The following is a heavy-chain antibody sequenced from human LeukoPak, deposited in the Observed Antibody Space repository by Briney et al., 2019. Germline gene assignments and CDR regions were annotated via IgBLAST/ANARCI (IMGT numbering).Heavy chain of an antibody. Sequence: ASVKVSCKASGYTFTDYNLHWVRQAPGEGVEWMGWINPKSGGTKFAQKHQGGITMTADTSIDTAYLELSNLKSDDTAIYYCARSSSGWPLYFDCWGQGTLVTVSS. V-gene: IGHV1-2*02. CDR3: ARSSSGWPLYFDC. CDR2: INPKSGGT. CDR1: GYTFTDYN. J-gene: IGHJ4*02. D-gene: IGHD6-19*01.